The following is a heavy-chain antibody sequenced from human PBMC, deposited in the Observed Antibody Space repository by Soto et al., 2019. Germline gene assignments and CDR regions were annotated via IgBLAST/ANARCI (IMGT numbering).Heavy chain of an antibody. CDR1: GYTFTSYY. D-gene: IGHD3-16*02. CDR2: INPSGGST. Sequence: ASVKVSCKASGYTFTSYYMHWVRQAPVQGLEWMGIINPSGGSTSYAQKFQGRVTMTRDTSPSTVYLELSSLRSEDTAVYYCARTTDFTFGGVISRDYYYGMDVWGQGTTVTVSS. V-gene: IGHV1-46*01. J-gene: IGHJ6*02. CDR3: ARTTDFTFGGVISRDYYYGMDV.